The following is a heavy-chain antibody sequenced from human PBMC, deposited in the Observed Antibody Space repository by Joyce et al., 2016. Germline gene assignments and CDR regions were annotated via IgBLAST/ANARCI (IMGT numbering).Heavy chain of an antibody. CDR3: ARELVTTGPEGDY. D-gene: IGHD4-17*01. CDR2: ISPSGGST. V-gene: IGHV1-46*01. CDR1: GYTFTRYY. J-gene: IGHJ4*02. Sequence: QVQLVQSGAEVKKPGASVKVSCKASGYTFTRYYMHWVRQAPGQGLEWMGIISPSGGSTAYAQNFQGRVTMTRDTSTTTVYMELSSLRSEDTAVYYCARELVTTGPEGDYWGQGTLVTVSS.